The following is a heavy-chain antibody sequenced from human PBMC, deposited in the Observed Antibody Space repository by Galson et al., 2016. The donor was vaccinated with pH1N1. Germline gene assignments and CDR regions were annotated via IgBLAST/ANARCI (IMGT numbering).Heavy chain of an antibody. CDR3: ARDLRDRTGYSYGGFDS. Sequence: SVKVSCKASGYSFTDYYIHWVRQAPGQGFEWMGWINPKSGDTKYAQKFQDWVTMTKDTSITTAYMEMRRLTSDDTAVYFCARDLRDRTGYSYGGFDSWGQGTLVAVSP. CDR1: GYSFTDYY. D-gene: IGHD5-18*01. V-gene: IGHV1-2*04. CDR2: INPKSGDT. J-gene: IGHJ4*02.